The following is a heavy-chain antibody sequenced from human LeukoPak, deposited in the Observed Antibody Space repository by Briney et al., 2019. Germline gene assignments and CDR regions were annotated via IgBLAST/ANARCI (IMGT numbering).Heavy chain of an antibody. CDR1: GGSISSSSYY. Sequence: PSETLSLTCTVSGGSISSSSYYWGWIRQPPGKGLEWIGNIYYSGSTYYNPSLKSRVTISVDTSKNQFSLKLSSVTAADPAVYYCARSFGAPGPNSFAPWGQGTLVTVSS. D-gene: IGHD3-10*01. V-gene: IGHV4-39*07. J-gene: IGHJ5*02. CDR2: IYYSGST. CDR3: ARSFGAPGPNSFAP.